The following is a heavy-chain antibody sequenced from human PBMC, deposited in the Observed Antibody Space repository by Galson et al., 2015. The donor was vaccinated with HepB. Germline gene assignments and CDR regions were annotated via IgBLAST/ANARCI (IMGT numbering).Heavy chain of an antibody. D-gene: IGHD7-27*01. J-gene: IGHJ4*02. CDR2: IKPDGSEK. CDR3: TRDLNWDSSG. Sequence: SLRLSCAAFGFSFSEYWMTWVRQAPGKGLEGVANIKPDGSEKYYVDSVKGRFTISRDNAKNSLYLQMNSLGVEDTALYYCTRDLNWDSSGWGQGTLVAVSS. CDR1: GFSFSEYW. V-gene: IGHV3-7*01.